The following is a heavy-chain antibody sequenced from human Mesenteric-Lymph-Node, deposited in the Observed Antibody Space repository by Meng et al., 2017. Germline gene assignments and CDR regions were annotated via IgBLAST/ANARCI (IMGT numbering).Heavy chain of an antibody. Sequence: GSLKISCAASGFTFSDYWMSWVRQAPGKGLEWVANIKQDGSETYYVDSVKGRFTISRDNSKNTLYLQMNSLRAEDTAVYYCARDTYPDYWGQGTLVTVSS. CDR1: GFTFSDYW. J-gene: IGHJ4*02. D-gene: IGHD2/OR15-2a*01. CDR2: IKQDGSET. CDR3: ARDTYPDY. V-gene: IGHV3-7*01.